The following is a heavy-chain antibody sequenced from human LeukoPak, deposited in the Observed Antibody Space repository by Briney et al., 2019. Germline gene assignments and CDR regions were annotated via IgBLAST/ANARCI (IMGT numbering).Heavy chain of an antibody. V-gene: IGHV1-46*01. CDR1: GYTFTSYY. CDR2: INPSGGST. J-gene: IGHJ5*02. CDR3: ARDRYSSGWYDTEENWFDP. Sequence: GASVKVSCKASGYTFTSYYMHWVRQAPGQGLEWMGIINPSGGSTSYAQKFQGRVTMTRDTSTSTVYMELSSLRSEDTAVYYCARDRYSSGWYDTEENWFDPWGQGTLVTVSS. D-gene: IGHD6-19*01.